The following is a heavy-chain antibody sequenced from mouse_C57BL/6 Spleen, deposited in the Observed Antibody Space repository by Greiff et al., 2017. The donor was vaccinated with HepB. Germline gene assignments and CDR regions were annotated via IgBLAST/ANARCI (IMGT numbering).Heavy chain of an antibody. CDR1: GYTFTSYW. CDR2: IHPNSGST. Sequence: QVQLQQPGAELVKPGASVKLSCKASGYTFTSYWTHWVKQRPGQGLEWIGMIHPNSGSTNYNEKFKSKATLTVDKSSSTAYMQLSSLTSEDSAVYYCARSVYYGNLGDFDYWGQGTTLTVSS. CDR3: ARSVYYGNLGDFDY. J-gene: IGHJ2*01. D-gene: IGHD2-1*01. V-gene: IGHV1-64*01.